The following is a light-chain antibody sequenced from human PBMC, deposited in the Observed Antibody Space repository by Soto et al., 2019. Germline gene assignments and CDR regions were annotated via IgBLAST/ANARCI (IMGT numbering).Light chain of an antibody. CDR1: QSVSSSY. CDR2: GAS. CDR3: QQYGISPWT. Sequence: EIVLTQSPGTLSLSPGERATLSCRASQSVSSSYLAWYQQKPGQAPRLLIYGASSMATSIPDRFSGSASATDFTITISILEPEVSALYYCQQYGISPWTFGQGTKVEI. V-gene: IGKV3-20*01. J-gene: IGKJ1*01.